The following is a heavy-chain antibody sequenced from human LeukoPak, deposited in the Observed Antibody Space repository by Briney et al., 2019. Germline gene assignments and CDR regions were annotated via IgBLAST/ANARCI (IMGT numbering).Heavy chain of an antibody. CDR3: TRILVGGNLAFDI. D-gene: IGHD2-21*01. CDR2: IISDGSST. J-gene: IGHJ3*02. Sequence: GGSLRLSCAASGFTFSNYWMHWVRQAPGKGLVWVSRIISDGSSTNYADSVKGRFTISRDNAKNTLYLQMNSLRAEDTAMYYCTRILVGGNLAFDIWGQG. V-gene: IGHV3-74*01. CDR1: GFTFSNYW.